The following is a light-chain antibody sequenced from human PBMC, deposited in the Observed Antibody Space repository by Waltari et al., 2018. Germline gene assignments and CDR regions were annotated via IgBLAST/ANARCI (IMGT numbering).Light chain of an antibody. J-gene: IGLJ2*01. Sequence: HLVLTQAPSASASLGASVKLTCSLPGEYSAYAIAWQQQPPLKGLRHLMTVNADGSHKRGDGVSERFSGSSSDLDRYLIISRLQSDDEADYFCQTWGTGIHVFGSGTRLTV. CDR2: VNADGSH. V-gene: IGLV4-69*01. CDR3: QTWGTGIHV. CDR1: GEYSAYA.